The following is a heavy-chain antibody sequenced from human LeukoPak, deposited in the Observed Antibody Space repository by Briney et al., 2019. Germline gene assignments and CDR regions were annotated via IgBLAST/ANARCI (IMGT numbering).Heavy chain of an antibody. CDR2: ISYSGST. CDR3: ATQGYRSSYYGPFDP. J-gene: IGHJ5*02. Sequence: PSETLSLTCSVSGASINSYIWSWIRQPPGKGLEWIGHISYSGSTEYNPSLKSRVTISLGTSENRFSLKLISVTAADTAVYYCATQGYRSSYYGPFDPWGQGTLVTVSA. D-gene: IGHD1-26*01. CDR1: GASINSYI. V-gene: IGHV4-59*08.